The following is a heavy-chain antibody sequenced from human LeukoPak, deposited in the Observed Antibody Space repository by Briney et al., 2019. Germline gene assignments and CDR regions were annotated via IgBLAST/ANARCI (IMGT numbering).Heavy chain of an antibody. Sequence: ASVKVSCKASGYTFTGYYIHWVRQAPGQGLEWMGWINSNSGVTHYPQKFQGRVTMTRDTSIRTAYMEVSSLRSDDTAAYYCARGQQWLEAFDYWGLGTLVTVSS. J-gene: IGHJ4*02. D-gene: IGHD6-19*01. CDR1: GYTFTGYY. CDR2: INSNSGVT. CDR3: ARGQQWLEAFDY. V-gene: IGHV1-2*02.